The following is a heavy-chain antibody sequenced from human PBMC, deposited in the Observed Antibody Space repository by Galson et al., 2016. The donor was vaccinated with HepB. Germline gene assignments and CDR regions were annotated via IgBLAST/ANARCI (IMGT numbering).Heavy chain of an antibody. D-gene: IGHD3-22*01. CDR1: GDGFTSYW. CDR2: IYPGDSDT. CDR3: ARLTGDRNGCVYYYGMDV. V-gene: IGHV5-51*01. J-gene: IGHJ6*02. Sequence: SGAEVKKAGESRKISCQVSGDGFTSYWIAWVRQIPGKGLEWMGIIYPGDSDTRYSPSSQGRVTISADKSISAAYLQWSSLKASDTAMYYCARLTGDRNGCVYYYGMDVWGQGTTVTVSS.